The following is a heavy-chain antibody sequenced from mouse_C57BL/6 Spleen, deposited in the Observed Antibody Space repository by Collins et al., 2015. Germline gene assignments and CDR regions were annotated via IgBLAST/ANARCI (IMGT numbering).Heavy chain of an antibody. D-gene: IGHD1-1*01. CDR3: ARDGSSPFYFDY. V-gene: IGHV3-2*02. J-gene: IGHJ2*01. CDR1: GYSITSDYA. Sequence: DVQLQESGPGLVKPSQSLSLTCTVTGYSITSDYAWNWIRQFPGNKLEWMGYISYSGSTSYNPSLKSRISITRDTSKNQFFLQLNSVTTEDTATYYCARDGSSPFYFDYWGQGTTLTVSS. CDR2: ISYSGST.